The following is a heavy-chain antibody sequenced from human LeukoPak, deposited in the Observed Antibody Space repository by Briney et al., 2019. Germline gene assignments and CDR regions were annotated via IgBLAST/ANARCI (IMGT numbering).Heavy chain of an antibody. D-gene: IGHD3-3*01. CDR2: IKSKTDGGTT. CDR1: GFTFTTYS. V-gene: IGHV3-15*01. Sequence: PGGSLRLSCAASGFTFTTYSMNWVRQAPGKGLEWVGRIKSKTDGGTTDYAAPVKGRFTISRDDSKNTLYLQMNSLKTEDTAVYYCTTDYLRYYGMDVWGQGTTVTVSS. CDR3: TTDYLRYYGMDV. J-gene: IGHJ6*02.